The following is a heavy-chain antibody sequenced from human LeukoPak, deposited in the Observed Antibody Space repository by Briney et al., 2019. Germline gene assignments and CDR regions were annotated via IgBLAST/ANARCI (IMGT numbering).Heavy chain of an antibody. Sequence: SETLSLTCAVYGGSFSGYYWSWIRQPPGKGLEWIGYIYPRGSTYYNPSLKSRVILSLDKSANQFSLKLSSVTAADTAVYYCARHKTLAATGFDYWGQGTLVTVSS. J-gene: IGHJ4*02. V-gene: IGHV4-34*01. CDR3: ARHKTLAATGFDY. CDR2: IYPRGST. D-gene: IGHD6-19*01. CDR1: GGSFSGYY.